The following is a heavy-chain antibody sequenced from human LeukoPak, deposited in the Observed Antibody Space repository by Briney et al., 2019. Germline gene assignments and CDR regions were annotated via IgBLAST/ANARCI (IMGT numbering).Heavy chain of an antibody. D-gene: IGHD4-17*01. Sequence: ASVKVSCKASGYTFSGYGFSWVRQAPGQGLEWMGWISAYSGNTKYAQKYQTRVTLTTDTSTSTAYMELMSLRSDDAAVYYCARGGGSYGDYSLWLGYWGQGTLVTVSS. J-gene: IGHJ4*02. CDR1: GYTFSGYG. CDR3: ARGGGSYGDYSLWLGY. V-gene: IGHV1-18*01. CDR2: ISAYSGNT.